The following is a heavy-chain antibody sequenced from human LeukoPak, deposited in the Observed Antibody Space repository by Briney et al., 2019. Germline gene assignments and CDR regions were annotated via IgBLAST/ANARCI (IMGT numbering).Heavy chain of an antibody. J-gene: IGHJ5*02. D-gene: IGHD6-13*01. CDR2: INPSGGST. CDR1: GYTFTSYY. Sequence: ASVTVSCKASGYTFTSYYMHWVRQAPGQGLEWMGIINPSGGSTSYAQKFQGRVTMTRDTSTSTVYMELSSLRSEDTAVYYCARAPALIAAAGTWFDPWGQGTLVTVSS. CDR3: ARAPALIAAAGTWFDP. V-gene: IGHV1-46*01.